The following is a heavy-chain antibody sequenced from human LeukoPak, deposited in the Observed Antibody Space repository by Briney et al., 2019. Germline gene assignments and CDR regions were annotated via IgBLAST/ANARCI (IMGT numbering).Heavy chain of an antibody. CDR2: INSNGSST. CDR1: GFTFSSYW. CDR3: VRDGMHYGSGSYLPPGNWFDP. V-gene: IGHV3-74*01. J-gene: IGHJ5*02. Sequence: PEGSLRLSCAASGFTFSSYWMHWVRQAPGKGLVWVSRINSNGSSTSYADSVKGRFTISRDNAKNTLYLQMNSLRAEDTAVYYCVRDGMHYGSGSYLPPGNWFDPWGQGTLVTVSS. D-gene: IGHD3-10*01.